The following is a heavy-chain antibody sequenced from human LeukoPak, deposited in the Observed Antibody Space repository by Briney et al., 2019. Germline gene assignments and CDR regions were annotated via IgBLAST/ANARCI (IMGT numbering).Heavy chain of an antibody. CDR2: LYISGST. CDR1: GGSIYSTSHY. V-gene: IGHV4-61*02. CDR3: ARSSDSSGYTDAFDI. Sequence: PSETLSLTCTVSGGSIYSTSHYWNWIRQPAGKGLEWIGRLYISGSTNYNPSLKSRVTISLDTSKNQFSLKLSSVTAADTAVYYCARSSDSSGYTDAFDIWGQGTMVTVSS. J-gene: IGHJ3*02. D-gene: IGHD3-22*01.